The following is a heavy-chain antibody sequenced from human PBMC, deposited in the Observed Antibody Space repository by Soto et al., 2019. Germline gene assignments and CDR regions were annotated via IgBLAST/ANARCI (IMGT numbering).Heavy chain of an antibody. CDR1: GGTFSSYA. Sequence: QVQLLQSGAEVQKPGSSVKVSCKASGGTFSSYAISWVRQAPGQGLEWMGGIIPIFGTANYAQKFQGSVKVTVDESTSTAYIELSSLRSEDTAVHYCARAIAARPGGPYYGMDVWGQGTTVTVSS. CDR2: IIPIFGTA. J-gene: IGHJ6*02. D-gene: IGHD6-6*01. V-gene: IGHV1-69*01. CDR3: ARAIAARPGGPYYGMDV.